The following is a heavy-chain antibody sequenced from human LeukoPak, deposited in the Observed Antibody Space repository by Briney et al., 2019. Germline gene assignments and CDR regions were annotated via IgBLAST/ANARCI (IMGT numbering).Heavy chain of an antibody. CDR2: IYSSGST. J-gene: IGHJ4*02. CDR1: GGSITSYY. CDR3: ARRPTGDPKFDY. Sequence: SETLSLTCTVSGGSITSYYWSWIRQPPGKGLEWIGYIYSSGSTYYNPSLKSRVTISVDTSKNRFSLKLSTVTAADTAVYYCARRPTGDPKFDYWGQGTLVTVSS. V-gene: IGHV4-59*08. D-gene: IGHD7-27*01.